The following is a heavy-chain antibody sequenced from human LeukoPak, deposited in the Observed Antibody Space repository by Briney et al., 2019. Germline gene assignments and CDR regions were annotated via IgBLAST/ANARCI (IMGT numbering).Heavy chain of an antibody. V-gene: IGHV4-59*01. CDR3: ASLGVAGYSYGDDY. D-gene: IGHD5-18*01. CDR1: GGSISSYY. J-gene: IGHJ4*02. CDR2: IYYSGST. Sequence: SETLSLTCTVSGGSISSYYWSWIRQPPGEGLEWIGYIYYSGSTNYNPSLKSRVTISVDTSKNQFSLKLSSVTAADTAVYYCASLGVAGYSYGDDYWGQGTLVTVSS.